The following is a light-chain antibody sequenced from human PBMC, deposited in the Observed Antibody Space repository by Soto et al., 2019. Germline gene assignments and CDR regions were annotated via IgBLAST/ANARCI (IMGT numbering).Light chain of an antibody. V-gene: IGKV1-39*01. CDR3: QQSYSSSMYT. CDR1: QHISNH. J-gene: IGKJ2*01. Sequence: DIQMTQSPSSLSASVGDRVTITCRTSQHISNHLNWYQQKPGKAPKLLIYAASSLQSGVPSRFSGSGSGTDFTLTITSLQPEDFATYYCQQSYSSSMYTFGQGTELEIK. CDR2: AAS.